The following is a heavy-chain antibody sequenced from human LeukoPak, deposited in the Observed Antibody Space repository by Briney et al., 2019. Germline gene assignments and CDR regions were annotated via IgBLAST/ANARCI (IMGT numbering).Heavy chain of an antibody. D-gene: IGHD3-10*01. CDR1: GFTFGDYA. Sequence: GGSLRLSCTASGFTFGDYAMSWVRQTPGKELEWVGFISSKAYGGTTKYAASVKGRFTISRDDSKSIAYLQMNSLKTEDTAVYYCTRGNWFGKWNYYYYYMDVWGKGTTVTISS. CDR2: ISSKAYGGTT. V-gene: IGHV3-49*04. CDR3: TRGNWFGKWNYYYYYMDV. J-gene: IGHJ6*03.